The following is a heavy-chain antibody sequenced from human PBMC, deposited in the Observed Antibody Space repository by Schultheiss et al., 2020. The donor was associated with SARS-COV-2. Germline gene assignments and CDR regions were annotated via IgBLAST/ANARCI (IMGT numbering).Heavy chain of an antibody. D-gene: IGHD3-3*01. J-gene: IGHJ4*02. CDR2: ISYDGSNK. CDR1: GFTFSSYG. CDR3: ARGSRFEDFWSGYYRIDY. V-gene: IGHV3-30*03. Sequence: GGSLRLSCAASGFTFSSYGMHWVRQAPGKGLEWVAVISYDGSNKYYADSVKGRFTISRDNSKNTLYLQMNSLRAEDTAVYYCARGSRFEDFWSGYYRIDYGGQGTLVTVSS.